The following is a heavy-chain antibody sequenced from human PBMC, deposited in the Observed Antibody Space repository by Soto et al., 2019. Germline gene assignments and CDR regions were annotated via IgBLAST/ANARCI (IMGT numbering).Heavy chain of an antibody. D-gene: IGHD5-18*01. CDR1: GGSISSYY. Sequence: PSETLSLTCTVSGGSISSYYWSWIRQPPGKGLEWIGYIYYSGSTNYNPSLKSRVTISVDTSKNQFSLKLSSVTAADTAVYYCARDGGVDTAMVHYFDYWGQGTLVTVSS. V-gene: IGHV4-59*01. J-gene: IGHJ4*02. CDR2: IYYSGST. CDR3: ARDGGVDTAMVHYFDY.